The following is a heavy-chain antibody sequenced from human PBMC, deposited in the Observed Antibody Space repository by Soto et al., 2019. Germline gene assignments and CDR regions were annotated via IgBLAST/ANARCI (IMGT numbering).Heavy chain of an antibody. CDR2: INHSGST. J-gene: IGHJ4*02. V-gene: IGHV4-34*01. D-gene: IGHD3-10*01. Sequence: KPSETLSLTCAVYGGSFSGYYWSWIRQPPGKGLEWIGEINHSGSTNYNPSLKSRVTISVDTSKNQFSLKLSSVTAADTAVYYCARQGYYGSGSYYNVLDHWGQGTLVTVSS. CDR1: GGSFSGYY. CDR3: ARQGYYGSGSYYNVLDH.